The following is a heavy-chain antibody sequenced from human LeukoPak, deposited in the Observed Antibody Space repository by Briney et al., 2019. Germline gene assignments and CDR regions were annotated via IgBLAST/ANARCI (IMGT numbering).Heavy chain of an antibody. CDR3: ARGDYSRYYDFWSGLNWFDP. J-gene: IGHJ5*02. V-gene: IGHV1-46*01. CDR2: INPSGGST. CDR1: GYTFTSYY. Sequence: ASVKVSCKASGYTFTSYYMHWVRQAPGQGLEWMGIINPSGGSTSYAQKFQGRVTMTRDTSTSTVYMELSSLRSEDTAVYYCARGDYSRYYDFWSGLNWFDPWGQGTLVTVSS. D-gene: IGHD3-3*01.